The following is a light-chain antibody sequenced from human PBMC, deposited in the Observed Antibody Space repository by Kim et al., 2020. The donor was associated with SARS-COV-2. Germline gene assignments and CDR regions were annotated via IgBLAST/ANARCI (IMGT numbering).Light chain of an antibody. J-gene: IGKJ4*01. CDR2: SAS. CDR1: HSVSSSY. V-gene: IGKV3-20*01. Sequence: EIVLTQSPGTLSLSPGERATLSCRASHSVSSSYLTWYQQKPGQAPRLLIYSASSRATGIPDRFSGSGSGTDFTLTISRLEPEDFAVYYCQQYGSSPLTFGGGTKVDIK. CDR3: QQYGSSPLT.